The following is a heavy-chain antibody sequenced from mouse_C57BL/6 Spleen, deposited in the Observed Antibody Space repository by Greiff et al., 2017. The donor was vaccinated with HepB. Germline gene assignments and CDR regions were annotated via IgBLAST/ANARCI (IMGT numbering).Heavy chain of an antibody. Sequence: VQLKQSGPELVKPGASVKISCKASGYTFTDYYMNWVKQSHGKSLEWIGDINPNNGGTSYNQKFKGKATLTVDKSSSTAYMELRSLTSEDSAVYYCAREGRGGDFDYWGQGTTLTVSS. CDR2: INPNNGGT. CDR1: GYTFTDYY. J-gene: IGHJ2*01. CDR3: AREGRGGDFDY. V-gene: IGHV1-26*01.